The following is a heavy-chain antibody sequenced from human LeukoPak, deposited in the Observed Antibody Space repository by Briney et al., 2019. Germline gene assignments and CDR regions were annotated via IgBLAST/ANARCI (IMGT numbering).Heavy chain of an antibody. CDR2: INPNSGGT. CDR1: GYTFTSYY. Sequence: AAVKITFRAAGYTFTSYYMHWLRQDIRRGRLWLVGINPNSGGTNYYHKFLGSLTMTRDTSISPAYRGLSRLRSDDTAVYYCARDFSWGSGDGWFDPWGQGTLVTVSS. V-gene: IGHV1-2*02. CDR3: ARDFSWGSGDGWFDP. J-gene: IGHJ5*02. D-gene: IGHD7-27*01.